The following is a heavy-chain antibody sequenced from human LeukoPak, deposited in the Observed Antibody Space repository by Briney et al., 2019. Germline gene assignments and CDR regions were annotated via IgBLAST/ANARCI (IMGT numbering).Heavy chain of an antibody. V-gene: IGHV3-30*04. Sequence: GSLRLSCAASGFTFSSHAMHWVRQAPGKGLEWVALISHHGTYKYYADSVKGRFTISRDSSKDTLYLQMNSLRAEDTAVYYCARDQYFSDGTGYLVDSWGQGTLVTVSS. CDR3: ARDQYFSDGTGYLVDS. CDR2: ISHHGTYK. CDR1: GFTFSSHA. D-gene: IGHD3-22*01. J-gene: IGHJ4*02.